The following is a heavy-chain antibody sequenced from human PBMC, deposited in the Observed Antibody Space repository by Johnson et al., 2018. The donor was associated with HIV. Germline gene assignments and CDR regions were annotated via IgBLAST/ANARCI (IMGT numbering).Heavy chain of an antibody. CDR3: ARVVVVGATARVGAFDI. J-gene: IGHJ3*02. D-gene: IGHD2-15*01. CDR2: INWNGGST. CDR1: GFTFDDYG. V-gene: IGHV3-20*04. Sequence: EQLVESGGGVVRPGGSLRLSCAASGFTFDDYGMSWVRQVPGKGLVWVSDINWNGGSTGYADSVKGRFTISRDNAKKSLYLQMKSLRAEDTALYYCARVVVVGATARVGAFDIWGQGTMVTVSS.